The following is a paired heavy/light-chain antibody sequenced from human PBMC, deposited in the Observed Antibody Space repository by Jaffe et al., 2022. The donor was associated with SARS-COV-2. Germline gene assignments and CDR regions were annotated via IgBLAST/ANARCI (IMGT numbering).Heavy chain of an antibody. CDR1: GFIFSNFA. V-gene: IGHV3-23*01. CDR3: AKEAFLRSPRGCLGS. J-gene: IGHJ4*02. D-gene: IGHD3-3*01. Sequence: EVQLLESGGGLVQPGGSLRLSCSASGFIFSNFAMSWVRQAPGKGLEWVSAFSGSRSDPSGTGASPYYAPSVRGRFIVSRDNSKNTFYLQMDSLRAEDTAVYYCAKEAFLRSPRGCLGSWGPGTLVTVSS. CDR2: FSGSRSDPSGTGASP.
Light chain of an antibody. J-gene: IGLJ1*01. Sequence: SYVLTQPPSVSVAPGQTARITCGGNNIGSKSVHWYQQKPGQAPVLVVYDDSARPSGIPERFSGSNSGNTATLIISRVEAGDEAAYWCHVWDSDSDPLYVFGTGTTVSVL. CDR3: HVWDSDSDPLYV. V-gene: IGLV3-21*02. CDR1: NIGSKS. CDR2: DDS.